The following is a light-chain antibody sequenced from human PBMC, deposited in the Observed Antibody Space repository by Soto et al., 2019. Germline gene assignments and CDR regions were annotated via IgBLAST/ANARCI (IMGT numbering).Light chain of an antibody. CDR3: QQYGSSPPLT. V-gene: IGKV3-20*01. CDR1: QSVSSSY. Sequence: EIVLTQSPGTLSLSSGERATLSCRASQSVSSSYLAWYQQKPGQAPRLLIYAASSRATGIPDRFSGSGSGTDFTLTISRLEPEDFAVYYCQQYGSSPPLTFGGGTKVDIK. CDR2: AAS. J-gene: IGKJ4*01.